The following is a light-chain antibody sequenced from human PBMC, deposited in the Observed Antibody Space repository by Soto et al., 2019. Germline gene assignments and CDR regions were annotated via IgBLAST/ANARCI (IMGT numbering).Light chain of an antibody. V-gene: IGKV1-12*01. CDR2: AAF. J-gene: IGKJ5*01. CDR1: EDINSR. Sequence: IQMTQSTSCVSASGGDSAPTFCRASEDINSRLAWYQQKPGNAPKLLIYAAFILQSGVPSRFSGYGSGTDFTLSISSLQPEDFATYYCQQADSFPITFGQGTRLEI. CDR3: QQADSFPIT.